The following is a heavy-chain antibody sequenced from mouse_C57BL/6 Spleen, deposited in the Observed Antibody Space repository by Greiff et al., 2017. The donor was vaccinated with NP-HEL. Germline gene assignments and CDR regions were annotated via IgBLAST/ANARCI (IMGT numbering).Heavy chain of an antibody. V-gene: IGHV1-59*01. D-gene: IGHD2-4*01. J-gene: IGHJ3*02. CDR1: GYTFTSYW. Sequence: QVHVKQPGAELVRPGTSVKLSCKASGYTFTSYWMHWVKQRPGQGLEWIGVIDPSDSYTNYNQKFKGKATLTVDTSSSTAYMQLSSLTSEDSAVYYCARYDYGGWGQGTLVTVSA. CDR2: IDPSDSYT. CDR3: ARYDYGG.